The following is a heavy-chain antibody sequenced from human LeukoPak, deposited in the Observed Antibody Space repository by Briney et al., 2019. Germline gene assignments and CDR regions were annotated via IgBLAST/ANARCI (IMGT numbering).Heavy chain of an antibody. CDR2: ISAYNGNT. V-gene: IGHV1-18*01. J-gene: IGHJ6*03. D-gene: IGHD2-2*02. Sequence: ASVKVSCKASGYTFTSYGISWVRQAPGQGLEWMGWISAYNGNTNYAQKLQGRVTMTTDTSTSTAYMELRSLRSDDTAVYYCARWADPHKVVPAAIDFIYMDVWGKGTTVTVSS. CDR1: GYTFTSYG. CDR3: ARWADPHKVVPAAIDFIYMDV.